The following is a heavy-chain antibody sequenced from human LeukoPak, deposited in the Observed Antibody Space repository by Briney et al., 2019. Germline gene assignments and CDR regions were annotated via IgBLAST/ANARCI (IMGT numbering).Heavy chain of an antibody. CDR1: DGSTNGYY. D-gene: IGHD3-10*01. CDR3: ARHMSVSYDAFDL. Sequence: PSETLSLTCSVSDGSTNGYYWSWIRQPPGKRLEWIAYVYYTGRTLYNPSLESRVTISVDTSKTQFSLTVTSVTAADTAVYYCARHMSVSYDAFDLWGRGTTVTVSS. V-gene: IGHV4-59*08. J-gene: IGHJ3*01. CDR2: VYYTGRT.